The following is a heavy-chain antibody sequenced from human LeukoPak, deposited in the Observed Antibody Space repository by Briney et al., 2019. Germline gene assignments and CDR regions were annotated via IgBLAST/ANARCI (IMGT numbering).Heavy chain of an antibody. Sequence: GASVKVSCKASGYTFTGYYMHWVRQAPGQGLEWMGWINPNSGGTNYAQKFQGRVTMTRDTSISTAYMELSRLRSDDTAVYYCARSYMVRGVILSPHFDYWGQGTLVTVSS. CDR3: ARSYMVRGVILSPHFDY. V-gene: IGHV1-2*02. J-gene: IGHJ4*02. CDR1: GYTFTGYY. CDR2: INPNSGGT. D-gene: IGHD3-10*01.